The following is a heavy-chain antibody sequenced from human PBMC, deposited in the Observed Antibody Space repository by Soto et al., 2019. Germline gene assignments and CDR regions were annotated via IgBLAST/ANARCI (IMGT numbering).Heavy chain of an antibody. CDR2: INPNSGGT. D-gene: IGHD3-3*01. Sequence: QVQLVQSGAEVKKPGASVKVSCKASGYNLTGYYMHWVRQAPGQGLEWVVWINPNSGGTNYAQKFQGWVTMTRDTSISTAYMELSRLTSDDTAGYYCARGGATSFGVVHYYYYGMDVWGQGTTVTVSS. CDR3: ARGGATSFGVVHYYYYGMDV. CDR1: GYNLTGYY. J-gene: IGHJ6*02. V-gene: IGHV1-2*04.